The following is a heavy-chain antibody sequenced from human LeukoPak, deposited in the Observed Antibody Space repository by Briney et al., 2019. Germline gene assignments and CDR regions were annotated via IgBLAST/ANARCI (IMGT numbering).Heavy chain of an antibody. J-gene: IGHJ4*02. Sequence: PGGSLRLSCVASGLPIGDFAMHWVRQAPGQGLEWVSLISGDGVSTFFADSVKGRFSISRDNSENSLFLEMSSLRTEDTAMYYCARESGKFDYWGQGTLVAVSS. CDR3: ARESGKFDY. CDR2: ISGDGVST. V-gene: IGHV3-43*02. CDR1: GLPIGDFA.